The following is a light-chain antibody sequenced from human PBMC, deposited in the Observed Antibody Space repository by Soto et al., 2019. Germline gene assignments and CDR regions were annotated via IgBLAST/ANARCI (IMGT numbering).Light chain of an antibody. CDR2: DVS. Sequence: QSALTQPASVSGSPGQSITISCTGTSSDVGGYNYVSWYQQHPGKAPKLMIYDVSNRPSGVSNRFSGSKSGNTASLTISGLQAADEADYYCSSYTSSSTLVFGGGTKLPVL. CDR1: SSDVGGYNY. V-gene: IGLV2-14*01. CDR3: SSYTSSSTLV. J-gene: IGLJ2*01.